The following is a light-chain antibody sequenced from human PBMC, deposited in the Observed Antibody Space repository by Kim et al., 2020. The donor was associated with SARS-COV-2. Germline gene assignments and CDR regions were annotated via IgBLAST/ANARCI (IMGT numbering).Light chain of an antibody. V-gene: IGKV1-27*01. J-gene: IGKJ1*01. CDR3: QKYNSAPWT. CDR1: QGISNF. CDR2: SAS. Sequence: SSVGDRVTLTCRADQGISNFLAGYQQNPGTLPNLLIYSASTLQSGVPSRFSGSGSGTDFSLTISSLQPEDVATYYCQKYNSAPWTFGQGTKVDIK.